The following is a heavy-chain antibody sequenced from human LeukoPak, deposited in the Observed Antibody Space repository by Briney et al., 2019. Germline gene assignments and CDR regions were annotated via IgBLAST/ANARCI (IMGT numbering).Heavy chain of an antibody. V-gene: IGHV3-7*01. J-gene: IGHJ4*02. CDR3: ARDIRSLEWLFKNTFDY. CDR1: GFTFSSYW. D-gene: IGHD3-3*01. CDR2: IKQDGSEK. Sequence: GSLRLSCAASGFTFSSYWMSWVRQAPGKGLEWVANIKQDGSEKYYVDSVKGRFTISRDNAKNSLYLQMNSLRAEDTAVYYCARDIRSLEWLFKNTFDYWGQGTLVTVSS.